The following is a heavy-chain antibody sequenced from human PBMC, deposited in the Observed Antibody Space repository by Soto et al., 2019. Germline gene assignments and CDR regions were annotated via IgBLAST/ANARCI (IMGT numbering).Heavy chain of an antibody. D-gene: IGHD3-9*01. CDR1: GYTFTSYD. V-gene: IGHV1-8*01. J-gene: IGHJ6*03. Sequence: QVQLVQSGAEVKKPGASVKVSCKASGYTFTSYDINWVRQATGQGLEWMGWMNPNSGNTGYAQKFQGRVTMTRNTSISTGYMELSSLRSEETAVYYCARGGYFDWLLSYYYYYMDVWGKGTTDTVSS. CDR2: MNPNSGNT. CDR3: ARGGYFDWLLSYYYYYMDV.